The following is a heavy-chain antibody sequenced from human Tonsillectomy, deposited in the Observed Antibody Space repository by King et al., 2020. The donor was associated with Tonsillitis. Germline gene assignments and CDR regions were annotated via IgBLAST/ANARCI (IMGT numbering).Heavy chain of an antibody. Sequence: VQLVESGGGLVQPGGSLRLSCAASGFTFSNYSMNWVRQAPGKGLEWVSYISSSRNIIYYADSVKGLFTNSRDNAKNSLYLQMNSLRAEDTAVYYCAILGYGDYYYYMDVWGKGTTVTVSS. CDR2: ISSSRNII. CDR1: GFTFSNYS. CDR3: AILGYGDYYYYMDV. D-gene: IGHD4-17*01. J-gene: IGHJ6*03. V-gene: IGHV3-48*01.